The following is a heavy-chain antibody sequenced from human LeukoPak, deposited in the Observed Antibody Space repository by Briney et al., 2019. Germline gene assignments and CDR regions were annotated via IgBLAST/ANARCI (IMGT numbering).Heavy chain of an antibody. CDR1: GYSFTAYY. V-gene: IGHV1-2*02. CDR3: ARDYYFGSGTYLDAFDI. Sequence: ASVKVPCKASGYSFTAYYMQWVRQAPGQGLEWMGWINPKSGGTNYAQRFQDRVTMTRDTSINTAYMELSRLTSDDTAVYYCARDYYFGSGTYLDAFDIWGQGTMVTVSS. D-gene: IGHD3-10*01. CDR2: INPKSGGT. J-gene: IGHJ3*02.